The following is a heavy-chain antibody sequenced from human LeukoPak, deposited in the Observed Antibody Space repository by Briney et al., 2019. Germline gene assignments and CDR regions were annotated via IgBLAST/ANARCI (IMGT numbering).Heavy chain of an antibody. CDR3: ARESGDYGTTLYFDL. J-gene: IGHJ2*01. V-gene: IGHV4-59*01. Sequence: SETLSLACTVSGGSISSYYWSWIRQPPGKGLEWIGYIYYSGSTNYNPSLKSRVTISVDTSKNQFSLKLSSVTAADTAAYYCARESGDYGTTLYFDLWGRGTLVTVSS. CDR1: GGSISSYY. CDR2: IYYSGST. D-gene: IGHD4-17*01.